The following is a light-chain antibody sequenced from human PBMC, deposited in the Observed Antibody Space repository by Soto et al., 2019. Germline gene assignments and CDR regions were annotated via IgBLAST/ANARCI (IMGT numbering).Light chain of an antibody. CDR1: SSGVGGYNY. Sequence: QSALTQPASVSGSPGQSITISCTGTSSGVGGYNYVSWYQQHPGKAPKLMIYEVSNRPSGVSNRFSGSKSGNTASLTISGLQAEDEADYYCSSYTSSITYVFGTGTKATVL. CDR2: EVS. J-gene: IGLJ1*01. CDR3: SSYTSSITYV. V-gene: IGLV2-14*01.